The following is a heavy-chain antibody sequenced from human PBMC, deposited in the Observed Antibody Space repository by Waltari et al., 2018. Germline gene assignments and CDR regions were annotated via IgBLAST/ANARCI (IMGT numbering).Heavy chain of an antibody. Sequence: QVQLVQSGAEVKKPGASVKVSCKASGYTFTSYGLSWVRQAPGQGLEWMGWISAYNGNTNYAQKLQGRVTMTTDTSTSTAYMELRSLRSDDTAVYYCASTRYCSSTSCHDWYFDLRGRGTLVTVSS. J-gene: IGHJ2*01. V-gene: IGHV1-18*01. D-gene: IGHD2-2*01. CDR3: ASTRYCSSTSCHDWYFDL. CDR1: GYTFTSYG. CDR2: ISAYNGNT.